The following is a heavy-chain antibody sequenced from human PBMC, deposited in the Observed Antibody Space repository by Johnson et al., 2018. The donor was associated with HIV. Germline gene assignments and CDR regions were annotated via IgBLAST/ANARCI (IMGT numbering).Heavy chain of an antibody. Sequence: VQLVESGGGLVQPGRSLRLSCAASGFTFDDYAMHWVRQAPGKGLEWVLGISWNSGSIGYADSVKGRFTVSRDNAKNSLYLQMNSLRAEDTAVYYCARDGIAAEPKWDAFDIWGQGTMVTVSS. D-gene: IGHD6-13*01. CDR2: ISWNSGSI. CDR3: ARDGIAAEPKWDAFDI. CDR1: GFTFDDYA. V-gene: IGHV3-9*01. J-gene: IGHJ3*02.